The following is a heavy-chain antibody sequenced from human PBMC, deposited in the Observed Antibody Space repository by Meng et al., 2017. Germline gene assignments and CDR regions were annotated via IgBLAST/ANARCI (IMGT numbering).Heavy chain of an antibody. V-gene: IGHV4-4*02. D-gene: IGHD3-22*01. CDR2: IYHSGST. J-gene: IGHJ4*02. CDR3: ARAGVGYYDSSGPYSY. CDR1: GGSISSSNW. Sequence: QVRLQEAGPGRVKPSGTLSLTCAVSGGSISSSNWWSWVRQPPGKGLEWIGEIYHSGSTNYNPSLKSRVTISVDKSKNQFSLKLSSVTAADTAVYYCARAGVGYYDSSGPYSYWGQGTLVTVSS.